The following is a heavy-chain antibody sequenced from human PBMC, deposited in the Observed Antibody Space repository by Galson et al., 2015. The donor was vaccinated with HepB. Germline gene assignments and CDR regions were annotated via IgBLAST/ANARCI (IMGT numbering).Heavy chain of an antibody. D-gene: IGHD3-3*01. CDR2: IVVGSGNT. Sequence: SVKVSCKASGFTFTSSAVQWVRQARGQRLEWIGWIVVGSGNTNYAQKFQERVTITRDMSTSTAYMELSSLRSEDTAVYYCARGGRVGWWRLEWLTMDVWGQGTTVTVSS. V-gene: IGHV1-58*01. J-gene: IGHJ6*02. CDR3: ARGGRVGWWRLEWLTMDV. CDR1: GFTFTSSA.